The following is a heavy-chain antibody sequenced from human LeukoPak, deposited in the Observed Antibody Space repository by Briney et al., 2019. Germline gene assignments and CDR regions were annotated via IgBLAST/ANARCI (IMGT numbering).Heavy chain of an antibody. J-gene: IGHJ3*02. CDR1: GFTFSSYS. CDR3: ARDKAIFGVVDLNAFDI. CDR2: ISSSSSTI. V-gene: IGHV3-48*02. D-gene: IGHD3-3*01. Sequence: PGGSLRLSCAASGFTFSSYSMNWVCQAPGKGLEWVSYISSSSSTIYYADSVKGRFTISRDNAKNSLYLQMNSLRDEDTAVYYCARDKAIFGVVDLNAFDIWGQGTMVTVSS.